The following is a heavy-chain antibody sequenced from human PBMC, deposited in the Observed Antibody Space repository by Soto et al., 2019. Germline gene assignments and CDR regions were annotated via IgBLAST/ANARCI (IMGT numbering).Heavy chain of an antibody. CDR1: GYTFTNYY. CDR2: INPNSGGT. D-gene: IGHD4-4*01. CDR3: ARSYSNYAPSDC. V-gene: IGHV1-2*04. J-gene: IGHJ4*02. Sequence: QVQLGQSGAEVKKPGASVKVSCKTSGYTFTNYYMHWVRQAPGQGLEWMGWINPNSGGTNYAQKFQGCVTMTRDTSISKCYMELTSLKPSDTAVYYGARSYSNYAPSDCWGQGTLVTVSS.